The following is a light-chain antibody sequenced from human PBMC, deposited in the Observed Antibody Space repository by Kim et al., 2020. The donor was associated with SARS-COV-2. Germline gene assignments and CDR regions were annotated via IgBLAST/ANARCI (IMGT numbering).Light chain of an antibody. J-gene: IGKJ4*01. CDR2: DAS. CDR3: QNSDSLLLT. V-gene: IGKV1-33*01. Sequence: DIQMTQSPSSLSASVGDRVTITCQASQDISHFLNWYQQKPGEAPKLLIYDASNLETGVPSRFRGSGSGTYFTLTITSLEPADFATYYCQNSDSLLLTFGGGTKVEIK. CDR1: QDISHF.